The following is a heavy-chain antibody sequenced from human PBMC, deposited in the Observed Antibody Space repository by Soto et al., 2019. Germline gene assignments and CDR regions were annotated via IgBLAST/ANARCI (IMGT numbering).Heavy chain of an antibody. CDR2: IWYDGSNK. V-gene: IGHV3-33*01. Sequence: QVQLVESGGGVVQPGRSLRLSCAASGFTFSSYGMHWVRQAPGKGLEWVAVIWYDGSNKYCADSVKGRFTISRDNSKNTLYLQMNSLRAEDTAVYYCARGKEGWLGEVQEDWFDPWGQGTLVTVSS. J-gene: IGHJ5*02. CDR3: ARGKEGWLGEVQEDWFDP. CDR1: GFTFSSYG. D-gene: IGHD6-19*01.